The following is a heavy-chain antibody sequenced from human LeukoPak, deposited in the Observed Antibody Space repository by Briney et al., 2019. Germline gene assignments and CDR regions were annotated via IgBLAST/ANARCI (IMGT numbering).Heavy chain of an antibody. Sequence: PSETLSLTCGVSGGSITTTNWWSWVRQPPGQGLEWIGEIHLSGRTNYNPSLNSRVTLALDTSKNHLSLSLTSVTAADTAVYHCSRENGAFSPFGYWGQGTLVTVPS. CDR3: SRENGAFSPFGY. D-gene: IGHD2-8*01. CDR1: GGSITTTNW. CDR2: IHLSGRT. V-gene: IGHV4-4*02. J-gene: IGHJ4*02.